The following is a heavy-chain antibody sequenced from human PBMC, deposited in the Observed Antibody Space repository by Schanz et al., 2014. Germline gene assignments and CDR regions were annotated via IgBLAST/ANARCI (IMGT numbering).Heavy chain of an antibody. CDR1: GYTFPSYG. CDR2: INVYNGDT. V-gene: IGHV1-18*04. Sequence: QVQLVQSGAEVKNPGASVKVSCKASGYTFPSYGISWVRQAPGQGLEWMGWINVYNGDTKFAKTFLDRVTLTTDTSTSTAYMELRSLRSDDTAVYYCARNIIATARAYDIWGQGTMVTVSS. CDR3: ARNIIATARAYDI. D-gene: IGHD6-13*01. J-gene: IGHJ3*02.